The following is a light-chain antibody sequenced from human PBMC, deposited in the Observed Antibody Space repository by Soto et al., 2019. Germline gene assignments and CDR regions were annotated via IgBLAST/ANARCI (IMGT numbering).Light chain of an antibody. J-gene: IGLJ1*01. CDR2: DVS. CDR1: SSDVGGYNS. Sequence: SALTQPASVSGSPGQSITISCTGTSSDVGGYNSVSWYQQHPGKAPKLMIYDVSNRPSGVSNRFSGSKSGNTASLTISGLQAEDEADYYCSSYTSSSSLGVFGTGTKLTVL. V-gene: IGLV2-14*01. CDR3: SSYTSSSSLGV.